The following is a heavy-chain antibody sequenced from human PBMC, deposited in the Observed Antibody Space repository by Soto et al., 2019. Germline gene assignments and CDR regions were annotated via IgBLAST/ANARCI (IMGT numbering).Heavy chain of an antibody. V-gene: IGHV4-59*01. CDR3: ARGIVVVPAAMYYYYYYMDV. D-gene: IGHD2-2*01. J-gene: IGHJ6*03. CDR2: IYYSGST. Sequence: GKGLEWMGYIYYSGSTNYNPSLKSRVTISVDTSKNQFSLKLSSVTAADTAVYYCARGIVVVPAAMYYYYYYMDVWGKGTTVTVSS.